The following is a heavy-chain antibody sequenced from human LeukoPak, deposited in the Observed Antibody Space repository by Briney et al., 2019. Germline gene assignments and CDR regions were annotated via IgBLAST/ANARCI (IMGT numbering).Heavy chain of an antibody. J-gene: IGHJ4*02. Sequence: ASVKVSCKASGYTFTSYGISWVRQAPGQGLEWMGWISAYNGNTNYAQKLQGRVTMTTDTSTGTAYMELRSLRSDDTAVYYCARAQSVLLWFGETQDRWGQGTLVTVSS. CDR1: GYTFTSYG. V-gene: IGHV1-18*01. D-gene: IGHD3-10*01. CDR2: ISAYNGNT. CDR3: ARAQSVLLWFGETQDR.